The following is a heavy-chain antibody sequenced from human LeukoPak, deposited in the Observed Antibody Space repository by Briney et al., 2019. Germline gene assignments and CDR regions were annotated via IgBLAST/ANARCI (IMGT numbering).Heavy chain of an antibody. CDR3: ARNMGDWGRAFDF. V-gene: IGHV3-53*01. D-gene: IGHD7-27*01. CDR1: EATFSDYY. Sequence: PGGSLRLSRAASEATFSDYYMSWVRQAPGQGLEWVSIIYSGGSTIYGDSVKGRFTISRDNSKNTLFLHMNSLRAEDTAVYYCARNMGDWGRAFDFWGQGTMVTVSS. J-gene: IGHJ3*01. CDR2: IYSGGST.